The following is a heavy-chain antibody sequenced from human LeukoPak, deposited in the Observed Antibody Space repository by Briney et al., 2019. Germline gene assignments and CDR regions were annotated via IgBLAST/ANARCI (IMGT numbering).Heavy chain of an antibody. Sequence: ASVKVSCKASGYTFTGYYMHWVRRAPGQGLEWMGRINPNSGGTNYAQKFQGRVTMTRDTSISTAYMELSRLRSDDTAVYYCARGSGASITIFGVVLRDFDYWGQGTLVTVSS. J-gene: IGHJ4*02. CDR2: INPNSGGT. D-gene: IGHD3-3*01. CDR1: GYTFTGYY. CDR3: ARGSGASITIFGVVLRDFDY. V-gene: IGHV1-2*06.